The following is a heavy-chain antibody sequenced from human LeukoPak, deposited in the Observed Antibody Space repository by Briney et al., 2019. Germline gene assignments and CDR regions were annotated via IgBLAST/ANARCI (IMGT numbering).Heavy chain of an antibody. J-gene: IGHJ6*02. D-gene: IGHD5-18*01. CDR2: IYSGGST. CDR1: GFTVSSNY. V-gene: IGHV3-53*04. CDR3: ARDYRYRADTAMVNYYYYGMDV. Sequence: PGGSLRLSCAASGFTVSSNYMSWVRQAPGKGLEWASVIYSGGSTYYADSVKGRFTISRHNSKNTLYLQMNSLRAEDTSVYYCARDYRYRADTAMVNYYYYGMDVWGQGTTVTVSS.